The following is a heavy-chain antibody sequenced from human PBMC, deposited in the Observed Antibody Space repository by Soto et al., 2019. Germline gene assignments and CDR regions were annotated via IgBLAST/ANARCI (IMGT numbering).Heavy chain of an antibody. CDR2: ISSSSSYI. D-gene: IGHD2-2*01. J-gene: IGHJ5*02. Sequence: EAQLVESGGGLVKPGGSLRLSCAASGFTFSSYTMNWVRQAPGKGLEWVSSISSSSSYIYYADSVKGRFTISRDNAENSLYLQMNGLRAEDTAVYYCARGGFCSSTSCYLLPFDPWGQGTLVTVSS. CDR3: ARGGFCSSTSCYLLPFDP. V-gene: IGHV3-21*01. CDR1: GFTFSSYT.